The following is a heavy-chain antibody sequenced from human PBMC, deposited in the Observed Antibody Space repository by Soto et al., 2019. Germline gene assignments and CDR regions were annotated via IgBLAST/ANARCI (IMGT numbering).Heavy chain of an antibody. J-gene: IGHJ4*02. Sequence: QVQLVQSGAELKKPGSSVKVSCTASGGAFSKYAISWVRQAPGQGLEWMGGILAIFGTEHYAQKFQGRGSLTSHESTITVYMELRTLTYDDTAVYFCAVPVSSGHYQVSEYWGQGTRVSVSS. CDR1: GGAFSKYA. CDR3: AVPVSSGHYQVSEY. D-gene: IGHD3-22*01. V-gene: IGHV1-69*01. CDR2: ILAIFGTE.